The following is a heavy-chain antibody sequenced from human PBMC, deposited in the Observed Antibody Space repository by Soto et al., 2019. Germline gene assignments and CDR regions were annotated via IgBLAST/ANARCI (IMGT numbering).Heavy chain of an antibody. CDR1: GGTFSSYA. J-gene: IGHJ6*02. CDR3: ARTYYYGSGSEKYYYGMDV. V-gene: IGHV1-69*06. D-gene: IGHD3-10*01. CDR2: IIPIFGTA. Sequence: ASVKVSCKASGGTFSSYAISWVRQAPGQGLEWMGGIIPIFGTANYAQKFQGRVTITADKSTSTAYMELSSLRSEDTAVYYCARTYYYGSGSEKYYYGMDVWGQGTTVTVSS.